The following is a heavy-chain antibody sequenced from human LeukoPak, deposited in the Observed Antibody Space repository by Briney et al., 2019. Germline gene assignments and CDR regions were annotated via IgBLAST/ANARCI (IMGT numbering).Heavy chain of an antibody. CDR1: GYSMSSGYY. CDR2: IYHSGRT. D-gene: IGHD3-22*01. J-gene: IGHJ4*02. Sequence: PSETLSLTCAVSGYSMSSGYYWGWIRQPPGKGLEWIGSIYHSGRTYYNPSLKSRVTISVDTSKNQFPLNLSSVTAADTAVYYCARGDYYDSSAMDYWGQGTLVTVSS. V-gene: IGHV4-38-2*01. CDR3: ARGDYYDSSAMDY.